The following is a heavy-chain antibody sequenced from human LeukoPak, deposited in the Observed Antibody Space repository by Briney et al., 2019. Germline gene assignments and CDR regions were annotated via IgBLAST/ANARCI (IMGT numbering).Heavy chain of an antibody. CDR2: INANSGGT. J-gene: IGHJ4*02. D-gene: IGHD1-26*01. Sequence: ASVEVSCKTSGYTFAYYFIHWVRQAPGQGLEWMGRINANSGGTEYQQKFQGRVTMTRDTSISTAYVEVNWLISDDTAIYYCARDVSSTPNWEFDYWGQGTLVTV. CDR3: ARDVSSTPNWEFDY. V-gene: IGHV1-2*06. CDR1: GYTFAYYF.